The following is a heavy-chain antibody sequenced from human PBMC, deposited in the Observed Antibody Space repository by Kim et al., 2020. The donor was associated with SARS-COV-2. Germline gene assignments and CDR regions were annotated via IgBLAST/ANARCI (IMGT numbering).Heavy chain of an antibody. Sequence: SETLSLTCTVSGGSISSSSYYWGWIRQPPGKGLEWIGSMYYSGSTYYNPSLKSRVTLYVDTSKNQFSLKLSSVTAADTAVYYCVRHGGGGLHLVELSFPVSWGQGTLVTVSS. V-gene: IGHV4-39*01. CDR3: VRHGGGGLHLVELSFPVS. J-gene: IGHJ4*02. D-gene: IGHD3-16*02. CDR2: MYYSGST. CDR1: GGSISSSSYY.